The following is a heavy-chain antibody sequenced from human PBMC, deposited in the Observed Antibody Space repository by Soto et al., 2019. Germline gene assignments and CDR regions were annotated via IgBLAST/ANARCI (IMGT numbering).Heavy chain of an antibody. CDR3: ATDYGWAFQI. J-gene: IGHJ3*02. D-gene: IGHD4-17*01. CDR2: IQTKTGGGTA. CDR1: GLSFSDVK. V-gene: IGHV3-15*01. Sequence: EEQLVASGGVLVKPGESLRLSFAGSGLSFSDVKMTCVRQLPGKGLEWVGRIQTKTGGGTADYPAAVRGRFTISRDDSKNTLYLQWNSLKTGDTAVYYCATDYGWAFQIWGQGTTFTVSS.